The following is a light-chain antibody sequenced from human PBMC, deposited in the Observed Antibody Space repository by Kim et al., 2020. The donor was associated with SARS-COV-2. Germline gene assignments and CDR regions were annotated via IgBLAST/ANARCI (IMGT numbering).Light chain of an antibody. Sequence: DAVMTQSPLSLPVTLGQPASISCRSSQSLVHSDGNTYLNWFQQRPGQSPRRLIYKVSNRDSGVPDRFRGSGSGTDFTLKISRVEAEDVAVYYCMQGTHWPPMYTFGQGTKLEI. CDR2: KVS. CDR1: QSLVHSDGNTY. CDR3: MQGTHWPPMYT. J-gene: IGKJ2*01. V-gene: IGKV2-30*02.